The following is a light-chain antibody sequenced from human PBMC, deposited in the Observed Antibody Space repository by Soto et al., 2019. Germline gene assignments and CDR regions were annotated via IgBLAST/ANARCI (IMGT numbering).Light chain of an antibody. CDR3: QQYNSYLT. V-gene: IGKV1-5*03. CDR2: KAS. CDR1: QTISSW. J-gene: IGKJ4*01. Sequence: DIQMTQSPSTLSASVRDRGTITCRASQTISSWLAWFQQRRGRAPNFLIHKASSLESGVPSRFSGSGSGTEFTLTISSLQPDDSATYYCQQYNSYLTFGGGTKVDIK.